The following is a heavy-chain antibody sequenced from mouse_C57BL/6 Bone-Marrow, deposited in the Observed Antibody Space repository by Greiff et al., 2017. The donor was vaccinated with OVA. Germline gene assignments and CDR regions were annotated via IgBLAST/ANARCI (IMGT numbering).Heavy chain of an antibody. CDR2: IHPNSGST. CDR1: GYTFTSYW. V-gene: IGHV1-64*01. CDR3: ASLNYDYGDYFDY. Sequence: VKLQQPGAELVKPGASVKLSCKASGYTFTSYWMHWVKQRPGQGLEWIGMIHPNSGSTNYNEKFKSKATLTVDKSSSTAYMQLSSLTSEDSAVYYCASLNYDYGDYFDYWGQGTTLTVSS. J-gene: IGHJ2*01. D-gene: IGHD2-4*01.